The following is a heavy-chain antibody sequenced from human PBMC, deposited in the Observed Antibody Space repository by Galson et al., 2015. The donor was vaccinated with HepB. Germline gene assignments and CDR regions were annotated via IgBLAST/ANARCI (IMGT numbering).Heavy chain of an antibody. J-gene: IGHJ6*02. Sequence: SVKVSCKASGYTFTSYGISWVRQAPGQGLEWMGWISAYNGNTNYAQKPQGRVTMTTDTSTSTAYMELRSLRSDDTAVYYCARMGRDGYSQSDDYYYYGMDVWGQGTTVTVSS. V-gene: IGHV1-18*01. CDR3: ARMGRDGYSQSDDYYYYGMDV. CDR1: GYTFTSYG. CDR2: ISAYNGNT. D-gene: IGHD5-24*01.